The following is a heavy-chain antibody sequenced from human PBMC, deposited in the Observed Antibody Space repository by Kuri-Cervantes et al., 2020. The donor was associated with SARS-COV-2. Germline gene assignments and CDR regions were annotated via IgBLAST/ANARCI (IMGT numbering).Heavy chain of an antibody. CDR1: GFTFTSSA. CDR3: ARGGPKNSYSSGPDY. V-gene: IGHV1-58*02. J-gene: IGHJ4*02. Sequence: SVKVSCKASGFTFTSSAMQWVRQARGQRLEWIGWIVVGSGNTNYAQKFQERVTITRDMSTSTAYMELSSLRSEDTAVYYCARGGPKNSYSSGPDYWGQGTLVTVSS. CDR2: IVVGSGNT. D-gene: IGHD6-19*01.